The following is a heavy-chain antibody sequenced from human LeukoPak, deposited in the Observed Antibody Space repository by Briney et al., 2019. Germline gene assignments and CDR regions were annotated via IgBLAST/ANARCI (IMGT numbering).Heavy chain of an antibody. CDR1: GGSISSYY. CDR3: ARHRSPLESFHH. V-gene: IGHV4-59*08. J-gene: IGHJ1*01. CDR2: IYYSGST. Sequence: SETLSLTCTVSGGSISSYYWSWIRQPPGKGLEWIGYIYYSGSTNYNPSLKSRVTMSVDTSKNQFSLKLSSVNAADTAMYYCARHRSPLESFHHWGQGTLVTVSS. D-gene: IGHD3-3*01.